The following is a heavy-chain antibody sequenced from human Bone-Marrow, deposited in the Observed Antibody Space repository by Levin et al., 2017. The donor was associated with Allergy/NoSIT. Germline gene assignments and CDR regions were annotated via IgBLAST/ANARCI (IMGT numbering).Heavy chain of an antibody. V-gene: IGHV4-59*08. CDR2: VYYSGNT. CDR1: GGSIRSYY. Sequence: TSETLSLTCTVSGGSIRSYYWSWVRQPPGKGLEWIGYVYYSGNTVYNPSLKSRVTMSVDTSKNQFSLNLTSVTTADTAVYFCARTPYYFDVWGPGSPVTVSS. CDR3: ARTPYYFDV. J-gene: IGHJ4*02.